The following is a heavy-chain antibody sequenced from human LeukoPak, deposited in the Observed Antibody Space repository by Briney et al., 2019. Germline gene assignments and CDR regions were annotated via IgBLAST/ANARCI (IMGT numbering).Heavy chain of an antibody. CDR2: INHSGST. Sequence: SETLSLTCAVYGGSFSGYYWSWIRQPPGKGLEWIGEINHSGSTNYNPSLKSRVTISVDTSKNQFSLKLSSVTAADTAVYYCARVKQLSVHMYNWFDPWGQGTLVTVSS. J-gene: IGHJ5*02. CDR1: GGSFSGYY. D-gene: IGHD6-6*01. V-gene: IGHV4-34*01. CDR3: ARVKQLSVHMYNWFDP.